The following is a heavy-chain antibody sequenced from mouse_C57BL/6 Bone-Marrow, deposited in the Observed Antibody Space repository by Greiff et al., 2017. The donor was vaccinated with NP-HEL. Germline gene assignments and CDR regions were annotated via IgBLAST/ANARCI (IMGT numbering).Heavy chain of an antibody. Sequence: VQLQQSGAELVKPGASVKMSCTASGYTFTTYPIEWMKQNHGKSLEWIGNFHPYNDDTKYNEKFKGKATLTVEKSSSTVYLELSRLTSDDSAVYDCARRGYYLYWYFDVWGTGTTVTVSS. V-gene: IGHV1-47*01. J-gene: IGHJ1*03. CDR3: ARRGYYLYWYFDV. CDR1: GYTFTTYP. D-gene: IGHD2-3*01. CDR2: FHPYNDDT.